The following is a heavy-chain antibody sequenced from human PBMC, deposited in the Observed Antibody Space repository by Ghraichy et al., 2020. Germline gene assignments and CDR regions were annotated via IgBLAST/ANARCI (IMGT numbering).Heavy chain of an antibody. V-gene: IGHV3-74*01. J-gene: IGHJ4*02. CDR2: ISTEGRKI. CDR1: GLSFSSYW. Sequence: GGSLRLSCAASGLSFSSYWMYWVRQAPGKGLEWVSYISTEGRKIDYADSVKCRFTVSRDNDKNTLYLQMDNLRVEDTAVYYCVSNVNWAFPGSFNYWGQGILVTVSS. D-gene: IGHD7-27*01. CDR3: VSNVNWAFPGSFNY.